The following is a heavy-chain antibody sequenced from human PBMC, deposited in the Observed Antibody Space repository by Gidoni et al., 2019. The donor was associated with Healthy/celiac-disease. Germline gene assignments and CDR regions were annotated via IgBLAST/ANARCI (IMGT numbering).Heavy chain of an antibody. CDR1: GYTFTSYD. CDR3: ARVPPYDYIWGSYRYAVGWFDP. J-gene: IGHJ5*02. D-gene: IGHD3-16*02. Sequence: QVQLVQSGAEVKKPGASVKVSCKASGYTFTSYDINWVRQATGQGLEWMGWMNPNSGNTGYAQKFQGRVTMTRNTSISTAYMELSSLRSEDTAVYYCARVPPYDYIWGSYRYAVGWFDPWGQGTLVTVSS. V-gene: IGHV1-8*01. CDR2: MNPNSGNT.